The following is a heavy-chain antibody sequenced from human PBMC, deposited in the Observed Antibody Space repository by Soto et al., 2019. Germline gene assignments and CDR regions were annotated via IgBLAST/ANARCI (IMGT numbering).Heavy chain of an antibody. Sequence: SETLSLTCTVSGGSMSSYYWSWIRQPPGKGLEWIGYIYYSGGTNYNPSLKSRVTMSVDTPKNQFSLKLSSVTAADTAVYYCARRGYGPGFPYYYGMDVWGQGTTVTVSS. CDR2: IYYSGGT. D-gene: IGHD3-10*01. J-gene: IGHJ6*02. CDR3: ARRGYGPGFPYYYGMDV. V-gene: IGHV4-59*13. CDR1: GGSMSSYY.